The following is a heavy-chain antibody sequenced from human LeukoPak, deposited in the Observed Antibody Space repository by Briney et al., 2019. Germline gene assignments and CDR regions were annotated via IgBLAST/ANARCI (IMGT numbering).Heavy chain of an antibody. CDR2: IYYSGST. CDR1: GGSISSGDYY. V-gene: IGHV4-31*03. Sequence: SETLSLTCTVSGGSISSGDYYWSWIRQHPGKGLEWIGYIYYSGSTYYNPSLKSRVTISVDTSKNQFSLKLSSVTAADTAVYYCARGRGLAAARFDYWGQGTLVTVSS. D-gene: IGHD6-13*01. J-gene: IGHJ4*02. CDR3: ARGRGLAAARFDY.